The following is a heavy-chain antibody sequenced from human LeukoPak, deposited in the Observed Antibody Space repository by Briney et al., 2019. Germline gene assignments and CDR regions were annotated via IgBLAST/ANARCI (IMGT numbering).Heavy chain of an antibody. J-gene: IGHJ3*02. CDR1: GGSISSYY. CDR2: IYYSGKT. Sequence: PSETLSLTCTVSGGSISSYYWNWIRQPPGKGLEWIWCIYYSGKTYHNPSLKSRVTISVDMSKNQFSLRLTSVTAADTAVYYCARKNDFEIWGQGTLVTVSS. V-gene: IGHV4-59*01. CDR3: ARKNDFEI. D-gene: IGHD2/OR15-2a*01.